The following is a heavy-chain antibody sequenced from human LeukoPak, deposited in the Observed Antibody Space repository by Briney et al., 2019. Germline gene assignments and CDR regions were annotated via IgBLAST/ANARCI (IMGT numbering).Heavy chain of an antibody. V-gene: IGHV3-23*01. Sequence: PGGSLRLSCAASGFTLSSYAMSWVRQAPGKGLEWVSAISGSGGSTYYADSVKGRFTISRDNSKNTLYLQMNSLRAEDTAVYYCAKCRALYYYDSSGYPYYFDYWDQGTLVTVSS. CDR2: ISGSGGST. J-gene: IGHJ4*02. CDR3: AKCRALYYYDSSGYPYYFDY. D-gene: IGHD3-22*01. CDR1: GFTLSSYA.